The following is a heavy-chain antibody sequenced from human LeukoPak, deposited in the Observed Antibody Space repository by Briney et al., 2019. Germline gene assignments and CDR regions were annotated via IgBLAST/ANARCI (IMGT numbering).Heavy chain of an antibody. V-gene: IGHV1-69*04. Sequence: SVKVSCKAYGGTFSSYAISWVRQAPGQGLEWMGRIIPILGIANYAQKFQGRVTITADKSTSTAYMELSSLRSEDTAVYYCASNLADYYGSGSYQPPHYWGQGTLVTVSS. CDR1: GGTFSSYA. J-gene: IGHJ4*02. D-gene: IGHD3-10*01. CDR2: IIPILGIA. CDR3: ASNLADYYGSGSYQPPHY.